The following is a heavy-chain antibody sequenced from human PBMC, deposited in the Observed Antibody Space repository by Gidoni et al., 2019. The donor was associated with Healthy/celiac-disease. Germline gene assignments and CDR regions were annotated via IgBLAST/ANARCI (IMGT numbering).Heavy chain of an antibody. Sequence: QLQLQESGSGLVKPSQTLSLTCAVSGGSISSGGYSWSCIRQPPGKGLEWIGYIYHSGSTYYNPSLKSRVTISVDRSKIQFSLKLSSVTAADTAVYYCASTARWGYCSSTSCYNFDYWGQGTLVTVSS. CDR1: GGSISSGGYS. CDR2: IYHSGST. J-gene: IGHJ4*02. V-gene: IGHV4-30-2*01. CDR3: ASTARWGYCSSTSCYNFDY. D-gene: IGHD2-2*02.